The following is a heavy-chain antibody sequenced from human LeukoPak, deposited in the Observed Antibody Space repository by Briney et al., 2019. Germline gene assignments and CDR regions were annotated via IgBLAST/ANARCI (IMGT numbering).Heavy chain of an antibody. J-gene: IGHJ4*02. CDR2: ISGSGGST. D-gene: IGHD7-27*01. V-gene: IGHV3-23*01. CDR1: GFTFSSYA. Sequence: GSLRLSCAASGFTFSSYAMTWVRQAPGKGPEWVSAISGSGGSTHYTDSVKGRFTISRDNSKNILYLQMNSLRVEDTAVYYCARRSGDREFEYWGQGTLVTVSS. CDR3: ARRSGDREFEY.